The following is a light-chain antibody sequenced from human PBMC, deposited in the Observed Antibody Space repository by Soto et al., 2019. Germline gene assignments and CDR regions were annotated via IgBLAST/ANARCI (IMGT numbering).Light chain of an antibody. CDR2: ETS. V-gene: IGKV1-9*01. CDR1: QGIDSY. Sequence: IQLPQSPSSLSSSVGHRVAITCRASQGIDSYLAWYQQRPGKVPQLLIYETSILQSGVSSRFSGSGSGTDFTLTISSLQAEDFATYYCQKTRSYPSNFGGGTKVDIK. CDR3: QKTRSYPSN. J-gene: IGKJ4*01.